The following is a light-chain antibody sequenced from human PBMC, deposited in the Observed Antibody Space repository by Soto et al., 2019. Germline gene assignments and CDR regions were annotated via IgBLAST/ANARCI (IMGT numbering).Light chain of an antibody. CDR1: QSLLHSDGKTY. Sequence: DIVMTQTPLSLSVTPGQPASISCKSSQSLLHSDGKTYLYWYLQRSGQPPQLLIHEVSNRFSGVPDRFSGSGSGTDFTLEISRVEAEDVGIYYCMQSIQLPWTFGQGTKVEIK. J-gene: IGKJ1*01. CDR2: EVS. V-gene: IGKV2D-29*01. CDR3: MQSIQLPWT.